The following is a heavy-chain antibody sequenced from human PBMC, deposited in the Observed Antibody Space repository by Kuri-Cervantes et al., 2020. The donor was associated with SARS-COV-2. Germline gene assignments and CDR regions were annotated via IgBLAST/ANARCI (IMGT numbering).Heavy chain of an antibody. J-gene: IGHJ4*02. V-gene: IGHV3-11*04. D-gene: IGHD2-2*01. CDR3: ARDGGVACSSTSCYYDY. CDR2: IGPSGTTK. CDR1: GFIFSDYY. Sequence: GGSLRLSCTASGFIFSDYYMTWIRQAPGKGLEWVSNIGPSGTTKYYADSVKGRFTISRDNAKNSLYLQMNSLRVEDTAVYYCARDGGVACSSTSCYYDYWGQGTLVTVSS.